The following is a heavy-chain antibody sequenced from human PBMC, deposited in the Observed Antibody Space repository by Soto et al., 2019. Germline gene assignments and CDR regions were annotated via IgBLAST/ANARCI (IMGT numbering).Heavy chain of an antibody. CDR3: AREIRLVGVTGWFDP. D-gene: IGHD1-26*01. Sequence: QVQLQESGPRLVKVSETLSLTCTVSGGSINSYYWSWIRQPPGKGLEWVADIDYSGRTNYNPSPKSRITISVDTSKSQLSLKVRSVTAADTAVYYCAREIRLVGVTGWFDPWGQGTLVTVSS. J-gene: IGHJ5*02. V-gene: IGHV4-59*01. CDR1: GGSINSYY. CDR2: IDYSGRT.